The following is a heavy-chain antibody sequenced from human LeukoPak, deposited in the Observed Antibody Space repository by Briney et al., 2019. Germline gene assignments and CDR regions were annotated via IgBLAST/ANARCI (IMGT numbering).Heavy chain of an antibody. CDR1: GDSIASGYYY. CDR2: IFYSGGT. V-gene: IGHV4-31*01. J-gene: IGHJ4*02. CDR3: ARGQPYSGREFDY. D-gene: IGHD1-26*01. Sequence: TPETLSLTCTVSGDSIASGYYYWTWIRQHPGKGLEWIGYIFYSGGTYYNPSLKSPATMSVDTSNNQFSLKLSSVTAADTAVYYCARGQPYSGREFDYWGQGTLVTVSS.